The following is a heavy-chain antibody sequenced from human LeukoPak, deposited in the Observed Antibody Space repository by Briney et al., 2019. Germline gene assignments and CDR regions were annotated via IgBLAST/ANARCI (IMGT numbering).Heavy chain of an antibody. Sequence: SETLSLTCTVSGGSISSYYWSWIRQPPGKGLEWIGYIYYSGSTNYNPSLKSRVTISVDTSKNQFSLKLSSVSAADTAVYYCAREGRVGATHYYYYYMDVWGKGTTVTVSS. J-gene: IGHJ6*03. D-gene: IGHD1-26*01. CDR1: GGSISSYY. CDR2: IYYSGST. V-gene: IGHV4-59*01. CDR3: AREGRVGATHYYYYYMDV.